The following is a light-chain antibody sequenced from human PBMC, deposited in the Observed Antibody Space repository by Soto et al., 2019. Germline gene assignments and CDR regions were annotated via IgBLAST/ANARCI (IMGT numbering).Light chain of an antibody. CDR1: QSVKSNY. V-gene: IGKV3-20*01. CDR2: GVF. CDR3: QPYDGSPRT. Sequence: ETVLTQSPGTVSLSPGERATLSCRTSQSVKSNYLAWYQQKPGQAPRLLIYGVFNRATGIPDRFSGSGSGTDFTLTISGLEPEDSAVYYCQPYDGSPRTFGQGTKLEIK. J-gene: IGKJ2*01.